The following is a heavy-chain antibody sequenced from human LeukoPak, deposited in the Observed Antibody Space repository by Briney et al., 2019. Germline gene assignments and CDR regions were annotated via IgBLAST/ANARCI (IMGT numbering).Heavy chain of an antibody. D-gene: IGHD3-10*01. J-gene: IGHJ4*02. Sequence: PSETLSLTFAVSGGSISSSNWWSWVRQPPGKGLEWIGEIYHSGSTNYNPSLKSRVTISVDKSMNQFSLKLSSVTAADTAVYYCARWFGELSFDYWGQGTLVTVSS. CDR3: ARWFGELSFDY. CDR1: GGSISSSNW. V-gene: IGHV4-4*02. CDR2: IYHSGST.